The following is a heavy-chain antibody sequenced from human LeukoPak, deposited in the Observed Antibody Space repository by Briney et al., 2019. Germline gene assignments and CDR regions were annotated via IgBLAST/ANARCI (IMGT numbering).Heavy chain of an antibody. D-gene: IGHD1-14*01. V-gene: IGHV3-53*01. J-gene: IGHJ4*02. CDR2: LYSDGNT. CDR1: GFTVITND. Sequence: GGSLRLSCAASGFTVITNDMTWVRQAPGKALEWVSVLYSDGNTKYADSVQGRFTISRDNSKNTLYLEMNSLSPDDTAVYYCARGVEPLAANTLAYWGQGTLVTVSS. CDR3: ARGVEPLAANTLAY.